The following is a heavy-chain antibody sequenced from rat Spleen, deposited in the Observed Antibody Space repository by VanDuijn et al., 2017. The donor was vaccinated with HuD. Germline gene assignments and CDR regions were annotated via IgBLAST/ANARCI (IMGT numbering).Heavy chain of an antibody. J-gene: IGHJ2*01. D-gene: IGHD1-9*01. V-gene: IGHV2-30*01. CDR2: IWTGGGT. Sequence: QVQLKESGPGLVQPSQTLSLTCTVSGFSLTSYSVHWVRQPTGKGLEWMGVIWTGGGTDYTSALKSRLSISRDTTKSKVFLKMNSLQSEDIDTCYCARGHPHIRPDYWGQGVMVTVSS. CDR3: ARGHPHIRPDY. CDR1: GFSLTSYS.